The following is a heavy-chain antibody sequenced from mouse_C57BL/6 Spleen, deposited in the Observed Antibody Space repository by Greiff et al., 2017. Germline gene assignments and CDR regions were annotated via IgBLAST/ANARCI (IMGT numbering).Heavy chain of an antibody. CDR2: ISYDGSN. J-gene: IGHJ1*03. CDR3: ASPGRGYWYFDV. Sequence: EVKLEESGPGLVKPSQSLSLTCSVTGYSITSGYYWNWIRQFPGNKLEWMGYISYDGSNNYNPSLKNRISITRDTSKNQFFLKLNSVTTEDTATYYCASPGRGYWYFDVWGTGTTVTVSS. V-gene: IGHV3-6*01. CDR1: GYSITSGYY.